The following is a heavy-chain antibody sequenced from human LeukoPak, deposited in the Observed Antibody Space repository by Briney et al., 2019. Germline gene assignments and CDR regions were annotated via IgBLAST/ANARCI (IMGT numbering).Heavy chain of an antibody. CDR3: ARGSRGFSSSGDY. Sequence: GSLRLSCIASEFTFTNYLMSWVRQAPGKGLEWVAYINQHGSETFYVDSVKGRFTISRDNTKNSLYLQMNSLRPGDTAVYYCARGSRGFSSSGDYWGQGTLVTVSS. J-gene: IGHJ4*02. D-gene: IGHD6-6*01. CDR2: INQHGSET. CDR1: EFTFTNYL. V-gene: IGHV3-7*01.